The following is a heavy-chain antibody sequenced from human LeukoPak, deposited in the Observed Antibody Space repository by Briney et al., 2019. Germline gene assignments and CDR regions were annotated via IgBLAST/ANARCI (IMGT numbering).Heavy chain of an antibody. CDR1: GGTFSSYA. CDR2: INPSGGST. J-gene: IGHJ4*02. V-gene: IGHV1-46*01. Sequence: ASVKVSCKASGGTFSSYAISWVRQAPGQGLEWMGIINPSGGSTSYAQKFQGRVTMTRDTSTSTVYMELSSLRSEDTAVYYCARDLGPACGGDCSMDYWGQGTLVTVSS. D-gene: IGHD2-21*02. CDR3: ARDLGPACGGDCSMDY.